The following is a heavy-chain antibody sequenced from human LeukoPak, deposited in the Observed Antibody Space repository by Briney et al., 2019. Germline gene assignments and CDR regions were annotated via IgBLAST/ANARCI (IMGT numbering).Heavy chain of an antibody. CDR2: IWYDGSNK. CDR1: GFTFSSYG. Sequence: GRSLRLSCAASGFTFSSYGMHWVRQAPGKGLEWVAVIWYDGSNKYYADSVKGRFTISRDNSKNTLYLQMNSLRAEDTAVYYCARGYCSSTSCYAVDYWDQGTLVTVSS. J-gene: IGHJ4*02. D-gene: IGHD2-2*01. CDR3: ARGYCSSTSCYAVDY. V-gene: IGHV3-33*01.